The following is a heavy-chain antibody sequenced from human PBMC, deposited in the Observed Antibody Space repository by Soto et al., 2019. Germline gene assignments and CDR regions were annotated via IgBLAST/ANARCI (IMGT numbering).Heavy chain of an antibody. V-gene: IGHV3-21*01. J-gene: IGHJ4*02. CDR3: ARADGVVAATSAFDY. CDR2: INGRGNYK. D-gene: IGHD2-15*01. CDR1: EFTLTIYS. Sequence: PWGSLRVSCVPSEFTLTIYSMNWVRQAPWMGLEWVASINGRGNYKYYRDSVEGRFTISRDNAENSLYLHMNSLGAEDTAVYYCARADGVVAATSAFDYWGQGTLVTVSS.